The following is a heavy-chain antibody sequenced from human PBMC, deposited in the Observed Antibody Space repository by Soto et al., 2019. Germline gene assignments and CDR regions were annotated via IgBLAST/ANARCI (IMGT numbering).Heavy chain of an antibody. CDR2: ITPFNGNT. CDR3: ARDEILGFWSGYSPFGMDV. CDR1: GYTFTYRY. D-gene: IGHD3-3*01. Sequence: GASVKVSCKASGYTFTYRYLHWVRQAPGQALEWMGWITPFNGNTNYAQKLQGRVTMTTDTSTSTAYMELRSLRSDDTAVYYCARDEILGFWSGYSPFGMDVWGQGTTVTVSS. V-gene: IGHV1-18*04. J-gene: IGHJ6*02.